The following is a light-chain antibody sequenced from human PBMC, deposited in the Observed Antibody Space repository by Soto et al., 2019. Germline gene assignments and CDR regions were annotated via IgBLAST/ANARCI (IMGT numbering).Light chain of an antibody. V-gene: IGLV2-14*01. J-gene: IGLJ1*01. CDR1: SSDVGYSNY. CDR2: DDS. Sequence: QSALTQPASVSGSPGQSITISCTGSSSDVGYSNYVSWYQQLPGKAPNLMIYDDSDRPSGVSNRFSGSKSGSTAALTISGLQAEDEADYYCSSYTSIRLYVFGTGTKLTVL. CDR3: SSYTSIRLYV.